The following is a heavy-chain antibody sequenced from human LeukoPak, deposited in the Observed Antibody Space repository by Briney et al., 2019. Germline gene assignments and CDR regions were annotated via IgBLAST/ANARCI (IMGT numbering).Heavy chain of an antibody. CDR2: INPSGGST. CDR3: ARGLREPPDDY. CDR1: GYTFTTYY. D-gene: IGHD1-26*01. J-gene: IGHJ4*02. V-gene: IGHV1-46*01. Sequence: ASVKVSCKASGYTFTTYYMHWVRQAPGQGLQWMGIINPSGGSTSYAQKFQGRVTMTRDTSTSAVYMELSSLRSEDTAVYYCARGLREPPDDYWGRGTLVTVSS.